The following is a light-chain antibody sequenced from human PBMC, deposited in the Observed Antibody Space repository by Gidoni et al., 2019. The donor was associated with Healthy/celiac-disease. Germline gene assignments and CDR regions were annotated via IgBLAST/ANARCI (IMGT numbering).Light chain of an antibody. J-gene: IGKJ4*01. V-gene: IGKV4-1*01. CDR3: QQYYSTPLT. CDR1: QSVLYSSNNNNY. CDR2: WAS. Sequence: DIVMTQSPDSLSVSLGEKATINCKSSQSVLYSSNNNNYLAWYQQKPGQPPKLPIYWASTRESGVPDRFSGSGSGTDFTLTISSLQAEDVAVYYCQQYYSTPLTFGGXTKVEIK.